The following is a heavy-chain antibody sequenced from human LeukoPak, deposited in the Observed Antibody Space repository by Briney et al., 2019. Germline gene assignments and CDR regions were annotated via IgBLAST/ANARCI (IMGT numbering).Heavy chain of an antibody. J-gene: IGHJ6*02. D-gene: IGHD2-15*01. CDR3: ARVPYCSGGSCNYYYYYGMDV. CDR1: GGSISSSSYY. V-gene: IGHV4-39*07. CDR2: INHSGST. Sequence: PSETLSLTCTVSGGSISSSSYYWGWIRLPPGKGLEWIGEINHSGSTNYNPSLKSRVTISVDTSKNQFSLKLSSVTAADTAVYYCARVPYCSGGSCNYYYYYGMDVWGQGTTVTVSS.